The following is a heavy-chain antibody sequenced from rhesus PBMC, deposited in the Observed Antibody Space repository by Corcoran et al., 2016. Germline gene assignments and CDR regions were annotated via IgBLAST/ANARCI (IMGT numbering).Heavy chain of an antibody. J-gene: IGHJ4*01. V-gene: IGHV4-93*01. CDR3: ARDQSGTLEVDGYYFDY. CDR2: IYGSCGST. D-gene: IGHD1-38*01. Sequence: QVQLQESGPAVVKPSETLSLTCAVSGGSIRSSNWWSWIRQYPGKGLEWIGGIYGSCGSTEYNPSLKSRVTISIDTSKNQFSLKLSSVTAADTAVYYCARDQSGTLEVDGYYFDYWGQGVLVTVSS. CDR1: GGSIRSSNW.